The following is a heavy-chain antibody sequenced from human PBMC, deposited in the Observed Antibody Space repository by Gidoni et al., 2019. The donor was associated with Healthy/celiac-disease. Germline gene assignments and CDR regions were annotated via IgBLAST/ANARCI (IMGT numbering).Heavy chain of an antibody. CDR1: GFTFSSYG. J-gene: IGHJ6*03. CDR2: IWYDGSNK. Sequence: QVQLVESGGGVVQPGRSLRLSCAASGFTFSSYGMHWVRQAPGKGLEWVAVIWYDGSNKYYADSVKGRFTISRDNSKNTLYLQMNSLRAEDTAVYYCARGPCLRHCTGGGIDYYYYMDVWGKGTTVTVSS. D-gene: IGHD2-8*02. V-gene: IGHV3-33*01. CDR3: ARGPCLRHCTGGGIDYYYYMDV.